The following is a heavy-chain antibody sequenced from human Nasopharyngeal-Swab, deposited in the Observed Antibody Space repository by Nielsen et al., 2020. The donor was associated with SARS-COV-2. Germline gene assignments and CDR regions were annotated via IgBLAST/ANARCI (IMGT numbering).Heavy chain of an antibody. CDR2: IYYSGST. CDR3: ARDRGRGYSYGSFHY. Sequence: WIRQPPGKGLEWIGSIYYSGSTYYNPSLKSRVTISVDTSKNQFSLKLSSVTAADTAVYYCARDRGRGYSYGSFHYWGQGTPVTVSS. J-gene: IGHJ4*02. V-gene: IGHV4-39*07. D-gene: IGHD5-18*01.